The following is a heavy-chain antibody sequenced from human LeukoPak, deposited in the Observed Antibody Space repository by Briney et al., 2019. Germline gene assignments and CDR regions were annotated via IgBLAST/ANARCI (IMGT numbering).Heavy chain of an antibody. J-gene: IGHJ4*02. D-gene: IGHD1-26*01. CDR3: ARERRSGSIDY. V-gene: IGHV1-69*01. CDR2: IIPIFVTA. CDR1: GGTFSSYA. Sequence: GSSVKVSFKASGGTFSSYAISWVRQAPGQGLEWMGGIIPIFVTANYAQKFQGRVTITADESTSTAYMELSSLRSEDTAVYYCARERRSGSIDYWGQGTLVTVSS.